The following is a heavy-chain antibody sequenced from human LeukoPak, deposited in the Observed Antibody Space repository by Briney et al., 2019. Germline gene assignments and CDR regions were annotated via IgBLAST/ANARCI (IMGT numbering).Heavy chain of an antibody. J-gene: IGHJ6*02. CDR2: IIPILGIA. CDR1: GGTFSSYT. Sequence: SVKVSCKASGGTFSSYTISWVRQAPGQGLEWMGRIIPILGIANYAQKFQGRVTITADKSTSTAYMELSSLRSEDTDVYYCARDVSCSSTSCYTKHHYYYGMDVWGQGTTVTVSS. D-gene: IGHD2-2*02. CDR3: ARDVSCSSTSCYTKHHYYYGMDV. V-gene: IGHV1-69*04.